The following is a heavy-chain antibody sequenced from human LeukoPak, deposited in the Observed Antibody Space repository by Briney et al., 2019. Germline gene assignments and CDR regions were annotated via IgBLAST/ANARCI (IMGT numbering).Heavy chain of an antibody. CDR3: AGAGDFDS. Sequence: SQTLSLTCTVSGGSIYSGDYYRGWIRQPPGKGLEWIGYIYFDGSTYYNPSLKSRVSISMDTSKNQFSLKLSSVTAADTAVYFCAGAGDFDSWGQGTLVTVSS. D-gene: IGHD3-10*01. CDR2: IYFDGST. CDR1: GGSIYSGDYY. V-gene: IGHV4-30-4*01. J-gene: IGHJ4*02.